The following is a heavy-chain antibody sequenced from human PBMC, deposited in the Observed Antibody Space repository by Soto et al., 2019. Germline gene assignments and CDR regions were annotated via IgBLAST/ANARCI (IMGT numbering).Heavy chain of an antibody. J-gene: IGHJ6*03. CDR2: ISWNSGSV. CDR1: GFTFDEYA. V-gene: IGHV3-9*01. Sequence: EVQLVESGGGLVQPGGSLRLSCAVSGFTFDEYAMHWVRQAPGKGLEWVSGISWNSGSVGYANSVKGRFTISRDNAKNSLYLQMNSLRAEDTALYYCAKDTLYGGNYYYYYMDVLGKGTAVTVSS. D-gene: IGHD4-17*01. CDR3: AKDTLYGGNYYYYYMDV.